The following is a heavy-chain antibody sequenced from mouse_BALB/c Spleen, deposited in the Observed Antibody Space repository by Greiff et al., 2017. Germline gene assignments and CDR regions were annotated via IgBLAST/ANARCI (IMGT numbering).Heavy chain of an antibody. Sequence: EVKLVESGGGLVQPGGSRKLSCAASGFTFSSFGMHWVRQAPEKGLEWVAYISSGSSTIYYADTVKGRFTISRDNPKNTLFLQMTSLRSEDTAMYYCARREDAMDYWGQGTTLTVSS. V-gene: IGHV5-17*02. CDR3: ARREDAMDY. CDR2: ISSGSSTI. J-gene: IGHJ4*01. CDR1: GFTFSSFG.